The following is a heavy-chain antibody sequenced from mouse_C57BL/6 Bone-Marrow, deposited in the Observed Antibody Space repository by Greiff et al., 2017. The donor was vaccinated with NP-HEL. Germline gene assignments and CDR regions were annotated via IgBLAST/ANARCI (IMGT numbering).Heavy chain of an antibody. CDR3: ARPSPYDSSWFAY. CDR1: GYTFTSYW. J-gene: IGHJ3*01. V-gene: IGHV1-55*01. CDR2: IYPGSGST. D-gene: IGHD2-4*01. Sequence: QVQLKQPGAELVKPGASVKMSCKASGYTFTSYWITWVKQRPGQGLEWIGDIYPGSGSTNYNEKFKSKATLTVDTSSSTAYMQLSSLTSEDSAVYYCARPSPYDSSWFAYWGQGTLVTVSA.